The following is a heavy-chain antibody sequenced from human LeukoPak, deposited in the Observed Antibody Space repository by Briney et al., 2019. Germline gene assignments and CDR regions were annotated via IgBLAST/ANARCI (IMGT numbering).Heavy chain of an antibody. Sequence: GGSLRLSCAASGFTFGDYWMSWVRQAPGKGLEWVSSISGSGDYTYYADSVKGRFTISRDNSKNTLYLQMNSLRAEDTAVYYCAKDRGYGDYFAGFDYWGQGTLVTVSS. CDR1: GFTFGDYW. CDR3: AKDRGYGDYFAGFDY. D-gene: IGHD4-17*01. J-gene: IGHJ4*02. CDR2: ISGSGDYT. V-gene: IGHV3-23*01.